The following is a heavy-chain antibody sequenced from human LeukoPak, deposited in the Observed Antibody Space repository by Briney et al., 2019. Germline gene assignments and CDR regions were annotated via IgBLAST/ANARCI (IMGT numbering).Heavy chain of an antibody. D-gene: IGHD6-19*01. CDR2: IYTSGST. J-gene: IGHJ1*01. Sequence: PSETLSLTCTVSGGSISSSSYYWSWIQQPPGKGLEWIGYIYTSGSTNYNPSLKSRVTISVDTSKNQFSLKLSSVTAADTAVYYCARSIAVAGIRGPFAEYFQHWGQGTLDTVSS. CDR1: GGSISSSSYY. V-gene: IGHV4-61*05. CDR3: ARSIAVAGIRGPFAEYFQH.